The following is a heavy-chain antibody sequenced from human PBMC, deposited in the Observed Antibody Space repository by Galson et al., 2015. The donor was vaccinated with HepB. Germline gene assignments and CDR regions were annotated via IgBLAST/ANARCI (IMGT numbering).Heavy chain of an antibody. CDR3: ARVLGSYYYYGMDV. D-gene: IGHD7-27*01. V-gene: IGHV4-30-4*01. J-gene: IGHJ6*02. CDR2: IYYSGRT. CDR1: GGSISSGGYY. Sequence: LSLTCTVSGGSISSGGYYWSWIRQPPGKGLEWIGYIYYSGRTYYNPSLKSRVTISVDTSKNQFSLKLSSVTAADTAVYYCARVLGSYYYYGMDVWGQGTTVTVSS.